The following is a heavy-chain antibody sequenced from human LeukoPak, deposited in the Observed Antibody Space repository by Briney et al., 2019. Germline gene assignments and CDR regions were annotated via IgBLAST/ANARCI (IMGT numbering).Heavy chain of an antibody. D-gene: IGHD3-22*01. CDR1: NGPINTFQ. V-gene: IGHV4-59*08. CDR2: IHYSGSA. CDR3: ARIYDSSGIRGDYFDY. J-gene: IGHJ4*02. Sequence: PSETLSLTCTVSNGPINTFQWSWIRQPPGKGLEWIGNIHYSGSANYNPSLKSRVTISVDTSKNQFSLKLSSVTAADTAVYYCARIYDSSGIRGDYFDYWGQGTLVTVSS.